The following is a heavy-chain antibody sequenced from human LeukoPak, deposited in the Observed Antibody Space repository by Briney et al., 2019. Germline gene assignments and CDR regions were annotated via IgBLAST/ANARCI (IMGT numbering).Heavy chain of an antibody. CDR2: ISGSGGST. J-gene: IGHJ4*02. CDR3: AKGRVWFGELFDY. V-gene: IGHV3-23*01. CDR1: GFTFSSYA. D-gene: IGHD3-10*01. Sequence: GGSLRLSCAASGFTFSSYAMSWVRQAPGKGLEWVSAISGSGGSTYYADSVKGRFTISRDNSKNTLHLQMNSLRAEDTAVYYCAKGRVWFGELFDYWGQGTLVTVSS.